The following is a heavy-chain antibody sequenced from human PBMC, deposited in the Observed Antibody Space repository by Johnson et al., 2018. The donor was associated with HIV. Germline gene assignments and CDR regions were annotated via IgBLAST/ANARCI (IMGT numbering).Heavy chain of an antibody. CDR1: GFTFSSYW. CDR3: ARDRITIFGVVTLDAFDI. D-gene: IGHD3-3*01. V-gene: IGHV3-7*01. J-gene: IGHJ3*02. Sequence: MQLVESGGGVVQPGRSLRLSCAASGFTFSSYWMSWVRQAPGKGLEWVANIKQDGSEKYYVDSVKGRFTISRDNAKNSLYLQMNSLRAEDTAVYYCARDRITIFGVVTLDAFDIWGQGTMVTVSS. CDR2: IKQDGSEK.